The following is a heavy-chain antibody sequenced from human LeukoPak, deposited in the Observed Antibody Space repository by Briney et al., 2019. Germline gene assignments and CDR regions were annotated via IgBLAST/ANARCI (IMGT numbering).Heavy chain of an antibody. CDR1: GFTFSTYW. D-gene: IGHD2-15*01. CDR3: AREGLRVVDLNY. V-gene: IGHV3-74*01. CDR2: INRDGSST. Sequence: PGGSLRLSCAASGFTFSTYWMHWVRQAPGEGLVWVSHINRDGSSTTYADSVKGRFTVSRDNAKNTLYLQMNSLRAEDTAVYYCAREGLRVVDLNYWGQGTLVTVSS. J-gene: IGHJ4*02.